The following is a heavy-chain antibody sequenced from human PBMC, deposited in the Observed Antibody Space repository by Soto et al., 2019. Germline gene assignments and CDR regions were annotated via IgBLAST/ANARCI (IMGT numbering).Heavy chain of an antibody. V-gene: IGHV1-2*04. CDR2: INPNSGGT. CDR1: GYTFTGYY. CDR3: ARALGAAAVCSSDYYYYGIYV. D-gene: IGHD6-13*01. Sequence: ASVKVSCKASGYTFTGYYMHWVRQAPGQGLEWMGWINPNSGGTNYAQKFQGWVTMTRDTSISTAYMELSRLRSDDTAVYYCARALGAAAVCSSDYYYYGIYVRAQRTTVTVS. J-gene: IGHJ6*02.